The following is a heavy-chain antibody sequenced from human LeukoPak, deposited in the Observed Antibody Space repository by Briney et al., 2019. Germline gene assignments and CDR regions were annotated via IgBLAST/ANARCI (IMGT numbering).Heavy chain of an antibody. Sequence: ASVKVSCKASGYTFTGYYMHWVRQAPGQGLEWMGWISAYNGNTNYAQKLQGRVTMTTDTSTSTAYMELRSLRSDDTAVYYCARDRGNYYYDNWGQGTLVTVSS. J-gene: IGHJ4*02. D-gene: IGHD1-7*01. CDR2: ISAYNGNT. CDR1: GYTFTGYY. V-gene: IGHV1-18*04. CDR3: ARDRGNYYYDN.